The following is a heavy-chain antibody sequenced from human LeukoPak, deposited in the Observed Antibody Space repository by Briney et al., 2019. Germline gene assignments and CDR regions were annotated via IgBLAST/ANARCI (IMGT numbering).Heavy chain of an antibody. Sequence: GGSLRLSCAASGFTFSSYSMNWVRQAPGKGLEWVSSISSSSSYIYYADSVKGRFTISRDNAKNSLYLQMNSLRAEDTAVYYCARDLGYCSGGSCYPTEYFQHWGQGTLVTVSS. D-gene: IGHD2-15*01. CDR1: GFTFSSYS. J-gene: IGHJ1*01. CDR3: ARDLGYCSGGSCYPTEYFQH. V-gene: IGHV3-21*01. CDR2: ISSSSSYI.